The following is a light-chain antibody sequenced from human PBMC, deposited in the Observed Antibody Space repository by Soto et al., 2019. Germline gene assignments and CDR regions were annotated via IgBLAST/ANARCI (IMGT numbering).Light chain of an antibody. CDR2: EDS. CDR1: SSDVGAYNS. Sequence: QSALTQPASVSGSPGQSITISCTGTSSDVGAYNSVSWYQQHPGTAPKLMIYEDSGRPSGVSHRFSGSKSGNTASLTISGLDDEDEAYYCCSSSTSLTAYVFGTGTKVTVL. CDR3: SSSTSLTAYV. V-gene: IGLV2-14*01. J-gene: IGLJ1*01.